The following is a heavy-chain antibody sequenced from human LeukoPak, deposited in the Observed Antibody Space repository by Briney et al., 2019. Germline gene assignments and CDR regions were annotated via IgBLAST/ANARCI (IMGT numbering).Heavy chain of an antibody. V-gene: IGHV4-38-2*02. CDR1: GYSISSGYY. J-gene: IGHJ4*02. CDR3: ARVGRLWFGESIDY. Sequence: SETLSLTCTVSGYSISSGYYWGWIRQPPGKGLEWIGSIYHSGSTYYNPSLKSRVTISVDTSKNQFSLKLSSMTAADTAVYYCARVGRLWFGESIDYWGQGTLVTVSS. D-gene: IGHD3-10*01. CDR2: IYHSGST.